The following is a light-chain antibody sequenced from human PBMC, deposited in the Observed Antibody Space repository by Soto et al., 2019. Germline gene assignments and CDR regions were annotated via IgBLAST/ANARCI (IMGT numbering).Light chain of an antibody. J-gene: IGKJ4*01. Sequence: DIQMTQSPASVSASVGDRVTISCRASQGINSWLAWYQQKPGKAPKLLIYTASNLESGVPSRFSGSGSGTDFTLTISSLQPEDFATYYCQQASSFPLTFGGGTRVEIK. V-gene: IGKV1D-12*01. CDR1: QGINSW. CDR3: QQASSFPLT. CDR2: TAS.